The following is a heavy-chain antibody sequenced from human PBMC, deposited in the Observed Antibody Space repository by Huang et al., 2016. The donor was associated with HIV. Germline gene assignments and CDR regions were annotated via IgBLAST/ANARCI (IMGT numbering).Heavy chain of an antibody. D-gene: IGHD2-2*02. J-gene: IGHJ3*02. CDR2: IYYSGST. CDR3: ARDTDGGRTFDI. CDR1: GGSISSGGYY. V-gene: IGHV4-30-4*08. Sequence: QVQLQESGPGLVKPSQTLSLTCTVSGGSISSGGYYWSWIRQPPGKGLEWIGYIYYSGSTYSTPSLKSRVTISVDTSKNQFSLKLSSVTAADTAVYYCARDTDGGRTFDIWGQGTMVTVSS.